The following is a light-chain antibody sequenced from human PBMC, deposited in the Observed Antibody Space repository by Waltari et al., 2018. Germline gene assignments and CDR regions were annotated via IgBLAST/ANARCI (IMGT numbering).Light chain of an antibody. CDR1: SIDIRDEKY. V-gene: IGLV2-11*01. Sequence: QSALTQPPSVSGSPGQSVTISCTGTSIDIRDEKYVSLFQQYPGQAPKVIMFAVSERPSGVPDRFSGSKSGNTASLTISGLQSEDESHYFCCSYAGQFTWVFGGGTKLTVL. CDR2: AVS. J-gene: IGLJ2*01. CDR3: CSYAGQFTWV.